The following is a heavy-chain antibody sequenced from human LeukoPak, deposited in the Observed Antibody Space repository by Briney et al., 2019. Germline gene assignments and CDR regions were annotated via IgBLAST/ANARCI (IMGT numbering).Heavy chain of an antibody. D-gene: IGHD4-11*01. CDR1: GFTFSSYA. CDR3: ARDLRGDYRFDY. CDR2: ISYDGSNK. V-gene: IGHV3-30*04. J-gene: IGHJ4*02. Sequence: PGGSLRLSCAASGFTFSSYAMHWVRQAPGKGLEWVAVISYDGSNKYYADSVKGRFTISRDNSKNTLYLQMNSLRAEDTAVHYCARDLRGDYRFDYWGQGTLVTVSS.